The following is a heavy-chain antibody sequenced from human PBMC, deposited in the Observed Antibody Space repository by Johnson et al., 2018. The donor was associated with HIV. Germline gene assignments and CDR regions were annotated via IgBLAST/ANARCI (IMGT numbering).Heavy chain of an antibody. V-gene: IGHV3-13*01. D-gene: IGHD2-2*01. CDR2: IGTDGDT. CDR1: GFTVSNVD. Sequence: VQLVESGGGLIQPGGSLRLSCAASGFTVSNVDMHWVRQATGKGLEWVSTIGTDGDTYYPGSVKGRFTISRDNSKNTLYLQMNSLRAEDTAVYYCASTQLPIGFDIWGQGTMVTVSS. CDR3: ASTQLPIGFDI. J-gene: IGHJ3*02.